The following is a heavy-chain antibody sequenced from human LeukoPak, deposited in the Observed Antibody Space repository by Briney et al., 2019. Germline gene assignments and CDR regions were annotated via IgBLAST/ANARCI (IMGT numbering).Heavy chain of an antibody. J-gene: IGHJ4*02. CDR1: GFTFNTYG. CDR3: AKGGSYYGSGSPPN. V-gene: IGHV3-30*18. CDR2: ISYDGSNK. D-gene: IGHD3-10*01. Sequence: GGSLRLSCAASGFTFNTYGMHWVRQPPGKGLEWVAVISYDGSNKYHADSVQGRFTISRDNSENTVYLQMNSLRTEDTAVYYCAKGGSYYGSGSPPNWGQGTLVTVSS.